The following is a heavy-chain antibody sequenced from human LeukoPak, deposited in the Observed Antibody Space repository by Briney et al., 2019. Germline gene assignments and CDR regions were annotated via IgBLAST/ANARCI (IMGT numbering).Heavy chain of an antibody. Sequence: PSETLSLTCAVYGGSFSGYYWSWIRQPPGKGLEWIGEINHSGSTNYNPSLKSRVTISVDTSKNQFSLKLSSVTAAGTAVYYCARGLREFDYWGQGTLVTVSS. D-gene: IGHD4-17*01. CDR1: GGSFSGYY. V-gene: IGHV4-34*01. J-gene: IGHJ4*02. CDR2: INHSGST. CDR3: ARGLREFDY.